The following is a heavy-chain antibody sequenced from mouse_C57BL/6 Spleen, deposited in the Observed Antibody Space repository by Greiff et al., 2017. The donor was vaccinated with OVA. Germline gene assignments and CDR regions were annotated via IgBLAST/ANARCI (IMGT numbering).Heavy chain of an antibody. J-gene: IGHJ1*03. CDR3: AREGDRYFDV. CDR1: GYTFTNYW. CDR2: IYPGGGYT. V-gene: IGHV1-63*01. Sequence: QVQLQQSGAELVRPGTSVKMSCKASGYTFTNYWIGWAKQRPGHGLEWIGDIYPGGGYTNYNEKFKGKATLTADKSSSTAYMQFSSLTSEDSAIYYCAREGDRYFDVWGTGTTVTVSS.